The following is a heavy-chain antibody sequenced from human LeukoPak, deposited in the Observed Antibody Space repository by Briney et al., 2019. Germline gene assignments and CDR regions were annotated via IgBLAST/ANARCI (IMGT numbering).Heavy chain of an antibody. Sequence: GGSLRLSCAASGFTFDNYGINWVRQAPGKGLEWVSRIHWNGGRTGYADSVKGRFTISRDNSKNTLYLQMSSVRAEDTAVYYCANENGGPDYWGQGTLVTVSS. CDR2: IHWNGGRT. CDR3: ANENGGPDY. CDR1: GFTFDNYG. J-gene: IGHJ4*02. V-gene: IGHV3-20*04. D-gene: IGHD3-10*01.